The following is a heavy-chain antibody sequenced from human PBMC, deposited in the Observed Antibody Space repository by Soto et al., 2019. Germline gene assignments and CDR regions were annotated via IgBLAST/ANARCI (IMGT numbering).Heavy chain of an antibody. J-gene: IGHJ4*02. D-gene: IGHD3-22*01. CDR3: ARALTYYYDIDY. CDR2: INSDGSRT. Sequence: EVQLVESGGGLVQPGGSLRLSCAASGFTFSSYWMHWVRQAPGKGLVWVSRINSDGSRTTYADSVKGRFTISRDNAKNMLHLQMNSLIAEDTAVYYCARALTYYYDIDYWGQGTLVTVSS. CDR1: GFTFSSYW. V-gene: IGHV3-74*01.